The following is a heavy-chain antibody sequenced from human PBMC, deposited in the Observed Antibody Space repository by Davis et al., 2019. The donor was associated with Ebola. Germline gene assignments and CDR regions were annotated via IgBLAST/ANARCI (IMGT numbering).Heavy chain of an antibody. CDR1: GYTFTGYY. D-gene: IGHD3-10*01. Sequence: ASVKVSCKASGYTFTGYYMHWVRQAPGQGLEWMGWINPNSGGTNYAQKFQGWVTMTRDTSISTAYMELSRLRSDDTAVYYCARDMGMVQEANWFDPWGQGTLVTVSS. V-gene: IGHV1-2*04. CDR3: ARDMGMVQEANWFDP. CDR2: INPNSGGT. J-gene: IGHJ5*02.